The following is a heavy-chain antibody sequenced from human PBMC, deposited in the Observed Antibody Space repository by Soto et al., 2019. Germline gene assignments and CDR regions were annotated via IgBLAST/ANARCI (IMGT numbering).Heavy chain of an antibody. Sequence: PGGSLRLSCAASGFTFSSYGMHWVRQAPGKGLEWVAVIWYDGSNKYYADSVKGRFTISRDNSKNTLYLQMNSLRAEDTAVYYCARRFDSSGAWDAFDIWGQGTMVTVSS. V-gene: IGHV3-33*01. J-gene: IGHJ3*02. CDR2: IWYDGSNK. CDR1: GFTFSSYG. D-gene: IGHD3-22*01. CDR3: ARRFDSSGAWDAFDI.